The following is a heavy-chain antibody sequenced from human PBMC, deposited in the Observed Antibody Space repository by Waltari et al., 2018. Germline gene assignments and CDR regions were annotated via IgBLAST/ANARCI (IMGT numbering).Heavy chain of an antibody. V-gene: IGHV1-69*13. Sequence: QVQLVQSGAEVKKPGSSVKVSCKASGGTFSSYAISWVRQASGQGLEWMGGIIPLLGTANNAQKVQGRDTSTADETKSTAYMELSRLRSEDTAVYYCARDTRVGATLSYFDYWGQGTLVTVSS. CDR3: ARDTRVGATLSYFDY. J-gene: IGHJ4*02. D-gene: IGHD1-26*01. CDR2: IIPLLGTA. CDR1: GGTFSSYA.